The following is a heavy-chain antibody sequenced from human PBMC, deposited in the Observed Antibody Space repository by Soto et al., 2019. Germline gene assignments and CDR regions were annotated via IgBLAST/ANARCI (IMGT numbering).Heavy chain of an antibody. D-gene: IGHD5-12*01. Sequence: SEPLSLTFLFYGWSAGSFSGYHWSWIRQPPGKGLEWIGEINHSGSTNYNPSLKSRVTISVDTSKNQFSLKLSSVTAADTAVYYCARSHIVPRLFMYPFESWGQ. CDR3: ARSHIVPRLFMYPFES. J-gene: IGHJ4*02. V-gene: IGHV4-34*01. CDR2: INHSGST. CDR1: GWSAGSFSGYH.